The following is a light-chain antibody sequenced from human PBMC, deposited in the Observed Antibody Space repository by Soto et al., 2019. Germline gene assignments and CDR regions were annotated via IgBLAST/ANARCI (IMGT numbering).Light chain of an antibody. V-gene: IGLV2-14*01. CDR3: SSFTTSNTWV. CDR2: EVS. J-gene: IGLJ3*02. Sequence: QSALTQPASVSGSPGQSITISCTGTSSDVGAYDYVSWYQQHPGKAPKFMLYEVSNRPSGLSDRFSGSNTASLTISGLQAEDEADYYCSSFTTSNTWVFGGGTKLTVL. CDR1: SSDVGAYDY.